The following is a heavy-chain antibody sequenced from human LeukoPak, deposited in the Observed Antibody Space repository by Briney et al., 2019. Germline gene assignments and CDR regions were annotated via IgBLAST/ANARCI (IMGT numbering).Heavy chain of an antibody. Sequence: AGGSLRLSCAASGFTFSDHYMDWVRQAPGKGLEWVARTRNKANNYITDYAASVNGRFTISRDYSNNPLHLQMNSLKIEDTAVYYCVRDSGSGYYWDYWGQGTLVTVS. CDR2: TRNKANNYIT. CDR1: GFTFSDHY. J-gene: IGHJ4*02. D-gene: IGHD3-22*01. V-gene: IGHV3-72*01. CDR3: VRDSGSGYYWDY.